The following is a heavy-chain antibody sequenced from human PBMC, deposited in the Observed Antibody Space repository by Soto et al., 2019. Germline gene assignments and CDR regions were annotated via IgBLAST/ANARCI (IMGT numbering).Heavy chain of an antibody. J-gene: IGHJ4*02. CDR3: ARDSMITFGGVIVPLDY. D-gene: IGHD3-16*02. Sequence: ASVKVSCKASGYTFTSYDINWVRQATGQGLEWMGWMNPNSGNTGYAQKFQGRVTMTRNTSISTAYMELSSLRSEDTAVYYCARDSMITFGGVIVPLDYWGQGTLVTVSS. CDR1: GYTFTSYD. CDR2: MNPNSGNT. V-gene: IGHV1-8*01.